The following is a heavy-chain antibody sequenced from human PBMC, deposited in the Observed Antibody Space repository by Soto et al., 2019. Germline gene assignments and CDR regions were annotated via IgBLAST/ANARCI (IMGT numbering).Heavy chain of an antibody. Sequence: GGPLMLCCASSGLHFREYLMIWVRQAPGKGLEWVANIKQDGGDQYYVDSVKGRFSISRDNAKNSLYLQMNSLRAEDTAVYYCARDEAIDYWGQGNLVTVS. CDR3: ARDEAIDY. V-gene: IGHV3-7*03. CDR2: IKQDGGDQ. CDR1: GLHFREYL. J-gene: IGHJ4*02.